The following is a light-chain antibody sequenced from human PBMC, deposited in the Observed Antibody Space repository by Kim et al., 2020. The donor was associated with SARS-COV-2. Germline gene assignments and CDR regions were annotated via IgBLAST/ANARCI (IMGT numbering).Light chain of an antibody. CDR2: KAS. V-gene: IGKV1-5*03. CDR1: QSISTW. CDR3: KQYNSYSIT. Sequence: DIQMTQSPSTLSASVGDRVTITCRASQSISTWLAWYQQKPGKAPNLLIYKASTLERGVPPRFSGSGSGTEFTLTISSLQPDDFATYYSKQYNSYSITFGQGTRVEIK. J-gene: IGKJ5*01.